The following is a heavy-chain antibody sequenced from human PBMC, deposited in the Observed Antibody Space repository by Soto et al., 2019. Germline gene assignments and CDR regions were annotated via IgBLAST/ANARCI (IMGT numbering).Heavy chain of an antibody. J-gene: IGHJ4*02. CDR1: GYTFTSYA. V-gene: IGHV1-3*01. Sequence: GASVKVSCKASGYTFTSYAMHWVRQAPGQRLEWMGWTNAGNGNTKYSQKFQGRVTITRDTSASTAYMELSSLRSEDTAVYYCARSIVVVTALDYWGQGTLVTSPQ. D-gene: IGHD2-21*02. CDR3: ARSIVVVTALDY. CDR2: TNAGNGNT.